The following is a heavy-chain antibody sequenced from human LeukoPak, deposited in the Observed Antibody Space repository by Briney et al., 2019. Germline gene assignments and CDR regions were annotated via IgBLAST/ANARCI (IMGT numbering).Heavy chain of an antibody. CDR1: GFTFDDYA. CDR2: ISWNSGSI. V-gene: IGHV3-9*03. D-gene: IGHD2-21*02. CDR3: AKGLRGVVVTGAFDI. Sequence: GGSLRLSCAASGFTFDDYAMHWVRQAPGKGLEWVSGISWNSGSIGYADSVKGRFTISRDNAKNSLYLQMNSLRAEDMALYYCAKGLRGVVVTGAFDIWGQGTMVTVSS. J-gene: IGHJ3*02.